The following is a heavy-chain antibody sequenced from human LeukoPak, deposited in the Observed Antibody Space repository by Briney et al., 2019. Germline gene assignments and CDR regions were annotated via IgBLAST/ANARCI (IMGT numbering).Heavy chain of an antibody. CDR2: IYPGDSDT. CDR1: GYSFTSYW. J-gene: IGHJ4*02. Sequence: GESLKISCQGSGYSFTSYWIGWVRQMPGKGLEWMGIIYPGDSDTRYSPSFQGQVTISADKSISTAYLQWSSLKASDTAMYYCARRHQYCSGGSCYPYYFDYWGQGTLVTVSS. V-gene: IGHV5-51*01. D-gene: IGHD2-15*01. CDR3: ARRHQYCSGGSCYPYYFDY.